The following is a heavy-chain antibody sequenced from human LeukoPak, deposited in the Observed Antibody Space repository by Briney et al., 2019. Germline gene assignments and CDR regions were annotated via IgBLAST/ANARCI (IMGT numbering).Heavy chain of an antibody. V-gene: IGHV1-2*02. CDR3: AREARSGWSYYFDY. D-gene: IGHD6-19*01. CDR2: INPNSGGT. Sequence: ASVKVSCKASGYTFTGYYMHWVRQAPGQGLEWMGWINPNSGGTNYAQKFQGRVTMTRDTPISTAYMELSRLRSDYTAVYYCAREARSGWSYYFDYWGQGTLVTVSS. CDR1: GYTFTGYY. J-gene: IGHJ4*02.